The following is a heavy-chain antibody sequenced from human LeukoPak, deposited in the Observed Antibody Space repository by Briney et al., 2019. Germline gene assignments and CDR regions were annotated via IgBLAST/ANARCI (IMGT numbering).Heavy chain of an antibody. D-gene: IGHD3-10*01. J-gene: IGHJ4*02. CDR1: GYTFTDSY. CDR2: INPTTFTI. Sequence: ASVKVSCKASGYTFTDSYIHWVRQAPGQGLEWMGWINPTTFTIEYGQNFQGRVTITRNTSISTAYMELSSLTSEDTAVYYCATGGVEWFGELLPPYWGQGTLVTVSS. CDR3: ATGGVEWFGELLPPY. V-gene: IGHV1-2*02.